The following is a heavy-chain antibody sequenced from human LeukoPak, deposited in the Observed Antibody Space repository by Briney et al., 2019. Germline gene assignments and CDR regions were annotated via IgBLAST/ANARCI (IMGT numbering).Heavy chain of an antibody. V-gene: IGHV4-30-4*01. CDR2: IYYSGST. CDR3: ARVDGLAYYFDY. J-gene: IGHJ4*02. CDR1: GGSISSGDYY. Sequence: SSETLSLTCTVSGGSISSGDYYWSWIRQPPGKGLEWIGYIYYSGSTYYNPSLKSRVTISVDTSKNQFSLKLSSVTAADTAVYYCARVDGLAYYFDYWGQGTLVTVSS. D-gene: IGHD5-24*01.